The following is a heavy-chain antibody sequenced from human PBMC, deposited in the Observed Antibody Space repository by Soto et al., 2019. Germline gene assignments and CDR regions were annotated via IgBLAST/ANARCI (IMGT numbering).Heavy chain of an antibody. J-gene: IGHJ3*02. V-gene: IGHV4-59*01. CDR1: GNSITSYY. CDR3: ARWGSAVTNAFDI. CDR2: IYYSGST. D-gene: IGHD4-17*01. Sequence: ETLSLTCTVSGNSITSYYWSWIRQPPGKGLEWIGYIYYSGSTNYNPSLRSRVTISLDTSKNQFSLRLTSLTAADMAIYYCARWGSAVTNAFDIWGQGTMVTVSS.